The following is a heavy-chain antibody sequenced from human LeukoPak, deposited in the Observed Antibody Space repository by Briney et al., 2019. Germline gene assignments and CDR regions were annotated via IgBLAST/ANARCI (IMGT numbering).Heavy chain of an antibody. D-gene: IGHD3-22*01. CDR3: ARGFDSSGEDY. J-gene: IGHJ4*02. V-gene: IGHV3-21*01. CDR2: ISSTGTYI. Sequence: GGSLRLSCAASEFTFSSYTINWVRQAPGKGLEWVSSISSTGTYISYADSVKGRFTISRDNAKNSLYLQMNSLRAEDTAVYYCARGFDSSGEDYWGQGTLVTVSS. CDR1: EFTFSSYT.